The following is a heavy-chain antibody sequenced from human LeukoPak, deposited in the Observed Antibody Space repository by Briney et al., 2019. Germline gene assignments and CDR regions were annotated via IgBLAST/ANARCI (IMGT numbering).Heavy chain of an antibody. CDR2: ISAYNGNT. Sequence: ASVKVSCKASGYTFTSYGISWVRQAPGQGPEWMGWISAYNGNTNYAQKLQGRVTMTTDTSTSTAYMELRSLRSDDTAVYYCARGEDIVVVVEGARAFDIWGQGTMVTVSS. D-gene: IGHD2-15*01. CDR3: ARGEDIVVVVEGARAFDI. CDR1: GYTFTSYG. J-gene: IGHJ3*02. V-gene: IGHV1-18*01.